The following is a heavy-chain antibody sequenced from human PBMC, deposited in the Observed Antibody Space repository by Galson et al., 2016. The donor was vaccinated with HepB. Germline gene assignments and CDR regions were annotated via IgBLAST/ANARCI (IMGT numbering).Heavy chain of an antibody. Sequence: SVKVSCKASGYTFTSYGISWVRQAPGQGLEWMGWISTYDGDTNYAQNLQGRVTMTTDTSTNTAYMELSSLRSDDTAMYYCARDWYCSAGSCYDAFDIWGQGRMVTVSS. D-gene: IGHD2-15*01. CDR3: ARDWYCSAGSCYDAFDI. J-gene: IGHJ3*02. CDR2: ISTYDGDT. V-gene: IGHV1-18*01. CDR1: GYTFTSYG.